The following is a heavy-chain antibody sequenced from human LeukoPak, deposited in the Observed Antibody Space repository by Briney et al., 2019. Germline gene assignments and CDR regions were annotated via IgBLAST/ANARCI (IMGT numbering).Heavy chain of an antibody. CDR3: ARDNFWRPFDP. V-gene: IGHV1-18*01. D-gene: IGHD3-3*01. CDR1: GYTFTSYD. J-gene: IGHJ5*02. CDR2: ISAYNGNT. Sequence: GASVKVSCKASGYTFTSYDINWVRQATGQGLEWMGWISAYNGNTNYAQKLQGRVTMTTDTSTSTAYMELRSLRSDDTAVYYCARDNFWRPFDPWGQGTLVTVSS.